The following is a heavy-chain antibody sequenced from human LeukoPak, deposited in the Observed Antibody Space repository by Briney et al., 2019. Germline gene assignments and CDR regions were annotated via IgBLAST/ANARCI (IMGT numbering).Heavy chain of an antibody. CDR2: ISGGSSTK. D-gene: IGHD2-21*02. CDR1: GFTFSSYS. Sequence: GGSLRLSCAASGFTFSSYSMNWVRQAPGKGLEWLSYISGGSSTKYYADSVKGRFTISRDNAKDSLYLHMNSLRDEDTAVYYCARAQTARYWYFDLWGRGTLVTVSS. V-gene: IGHV3-48*02. J-gene: IGHJ2*01. CDR3: ARAQTARYWYFDL.